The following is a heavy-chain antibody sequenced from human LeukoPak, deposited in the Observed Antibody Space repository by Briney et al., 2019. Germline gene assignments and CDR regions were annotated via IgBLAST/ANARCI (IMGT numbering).Heavy chain of an antibody. CDR3: AKADYGYLDY. V-gene: IGHV3-7*03. CDR2: IKQDGSEK. J-gene: IGHJ4*02. Sequence: PGGSLRLSCAASVFTFSSYWMSWVRQAPGKGLEWVANIKQDGSEKYYVDSVKGRFSISRDNAKNTLYLQMNSLRAEDTAVYYCAKADYGYLDYWGQGTLVTVSS. CDR1: VFTFSSYW. D-gene: IGHD4/OR15-4a*01.